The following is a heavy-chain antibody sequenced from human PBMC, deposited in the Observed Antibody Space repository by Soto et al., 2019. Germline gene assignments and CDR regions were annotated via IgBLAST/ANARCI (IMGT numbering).Heavy chain of an antibody. CDR1: GGSFSGYY. V-gene: IGHV4-34*01. Sequence: SETLSLTCAVYGGSFSGYYWSWIRQPPGKGLEWIGEINHSGSTNYNPSLKSRVTISVDTSKNQFSLKLSSVTAADTAVYYCARRPRRGFGYYYYYMDVWGKGTTVTVSS. CDR3: ARRPRRGFGYYYYYMDV. CDR2: INHSGST. J-gene: IGHJ6*03. D-gene: IGHD3-10*01.